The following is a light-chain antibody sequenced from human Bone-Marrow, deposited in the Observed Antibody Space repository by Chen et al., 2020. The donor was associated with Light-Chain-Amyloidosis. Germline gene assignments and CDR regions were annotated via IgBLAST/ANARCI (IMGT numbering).Light chain of an antibody. CDR1: RSDIGGYDL. V-gene: IGLV2-23*02. CDR2: EVN. J-gene: IGLJ3*02. Sequence: QSALTQPASVSGSPGQSITISCTGTRSDIGGYDLISWYQRPPGKAPKLIIYEVNQRPSGVSYRFSGSKSGNTASLTISGLQAEDEADYFCCSYAITVNFFWVFGGGTKVTVL. CDR3: CSYAITVNFFWV.